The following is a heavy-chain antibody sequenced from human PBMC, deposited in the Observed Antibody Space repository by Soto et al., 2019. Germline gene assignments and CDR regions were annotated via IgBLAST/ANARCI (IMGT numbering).Heavy chain of an antibody. J-gene: IGHJ6*03. CDR3: ARTTTDPDYYYYMDV. Sequence: QLQLQESGPGLVKPSETLSLTCTVSGGSISSSSYYWGWIRQPPGKGLEWIGSIYYSGSTYYNPSLKSRVIISVDTSKNQFSLKLSSVTAADTAVYYCARTTTDPDYYYYMDVWGKGTTVTVSS. V-gene: IGHV4-39*01. CDR1: GGSISSSSYY. D-gene: IGHD4-17*01. CDR2: IYYSGST.